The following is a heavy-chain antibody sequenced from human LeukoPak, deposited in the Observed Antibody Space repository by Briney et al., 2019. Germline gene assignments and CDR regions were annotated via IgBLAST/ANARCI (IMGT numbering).Heavy chain of an antibody. Sequence: PGGSLRPSCAASGFTFSSYWMSWVRQAPGKGLEWVANIKQDGSEKYYVDSVKGRFTISRDNAKNSLYLQMNSLRAEDTAVYYCARDLSGVTGYTYGRGIDYWGQGTLVTVSS. V-gene: IGHV3-7*01. D-gene: IGHD5-18*01. CDR3: ARDLSGVTGYTYGRGIDY. CDR2: IKQDGSEK. CDR1: GFTFSSYW. J-gene: IGHJ4*02.